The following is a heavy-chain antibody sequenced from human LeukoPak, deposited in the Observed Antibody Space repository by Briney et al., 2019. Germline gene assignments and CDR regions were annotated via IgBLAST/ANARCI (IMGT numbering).Heavy chain of an antibody. V-gene: IGHV6-1*01. D-gene: IGHD2-2*01. CDR1: GDTVSSNSAA. CDR2: TYYRSKWYY. J-gene: IGHJ5*02. Sequence: SQTLSLTCDISGDTVSSNSAAWNWIRQSPTRGLEWLGRTYYRSKWYYDYAVSVKSRITISPDTSKNQFSLKLSSVTAADTAVYYCARDRVVVVPAAILNWFDPWGQGTLVTVSS. CDR3: ARDRVVVVPAAILNWFDP.